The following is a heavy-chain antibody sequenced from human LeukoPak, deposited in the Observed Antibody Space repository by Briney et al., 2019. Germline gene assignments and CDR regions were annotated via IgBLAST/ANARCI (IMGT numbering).Heavy chain of an antibody. CDR2: IWYDGSKK. CDR1: GFTFSSYG. J-gene: IGHJ4*02. D-gene: IGHD3-10*01. CDR3: ARDVGNYDSGTSYFDY. Sequence: TGGSLRLSCAASGFTFSSYGMYWVRQAPGKGLEWVALIWYDGSKKYYADSVKGRFTISRDKSKNTLYLQMNSLTAEDTAVYYCARDVGNYDSGTSYFDYWGQGTLATVSP. V-gene: IGHV3-33*01.